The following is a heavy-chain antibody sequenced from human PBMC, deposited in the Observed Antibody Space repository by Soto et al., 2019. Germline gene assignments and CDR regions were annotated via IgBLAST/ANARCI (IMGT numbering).Heavy chain of an antibody. Sequence: SETLSLTCAVSGGSFSGYYWNWIRQPPGKGLEWLGEISRSGSATYNPSLKGRVTMSVDTSKNQISLNVTSVTAADTAVYYCARGPLMTYYYNAASSDRGYFDLWGQGTRVTV. V-gene: IGHV4-34*01. CDR1: GGSFSGYY. CDR2: ISRSGSA. CDR3: ARGPLMTYYYNAASSDRGYFDL. J-gene: IGHJ4*02. D-gene: IGHD3-10*01.